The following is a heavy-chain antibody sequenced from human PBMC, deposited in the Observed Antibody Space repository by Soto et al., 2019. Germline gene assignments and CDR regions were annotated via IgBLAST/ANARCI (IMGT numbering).Heavy chain of an antibody. V-gene: IGHV3-30-3*01. CDR3: ARDWEGYNLPDSAPGSGHS. Sequence: QVQLVESGGGVVQPGRSLRLSCAASGFTFSSYAMHWVRQAPGKGLEWVAVISYDGSNKYYADSVQGRFTISRDNSKNKLHLKMKSLRAEDTAVYNCARDWEGYNLPDSAPGSGHSGGQGTLVAFSS. D-gene: IGHD1-26*01. J-gene: IGHJ5*01. CDR2: ISYDGSNK. CDR1: GFTFSSYA.